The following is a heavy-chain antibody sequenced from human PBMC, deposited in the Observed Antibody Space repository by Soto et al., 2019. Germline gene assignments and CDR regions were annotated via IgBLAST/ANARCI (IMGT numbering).Heavy chain of an antibody. Sequence: LALTCTVSGGSFNSFYCRWVRQPAGKGLEWIGRIFSSGSTSFNPSLESRVAMSVDTSKNHFSLNLSSVTAADMAVYYCAREGSYSAYNFAHGIQLWSFDFWGQGALVTVSS. V-gene: IGHV4-4*07. D-gene: IGHD5-12*01. J-gene: IGHJ4*02. CDR3: AREGSYSAYNFAHGIQLWSFDF. CDR2: IFSSGST. CDR1: GGSFNSFY.